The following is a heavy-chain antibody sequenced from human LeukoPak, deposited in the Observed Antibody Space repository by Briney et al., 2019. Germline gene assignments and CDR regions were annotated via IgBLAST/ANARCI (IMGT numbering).Heavy chain of an antibody. CDR2: INPNSGDT. CDR3: AREGWTTKSFDY. J-gene: IGHJ4*02. CDR1: GYSFTGYY. Sequence: GASVKVSCKASGYSFTGYYMHWVGQVPGQGLEWMGWINPNSGDTNYAQNFQGRVTMTRDTSISTAYMELSRLRSDDTAVYYCAREGWTTKSFDYWGQGTLVTASS. V-gene: IGHV1-2*02. D-gene: IGHD1-1*01.